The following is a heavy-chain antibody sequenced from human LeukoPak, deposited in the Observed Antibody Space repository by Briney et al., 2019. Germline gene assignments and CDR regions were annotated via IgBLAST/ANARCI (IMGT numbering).Heavy chain of an antibody. D-gene: IGHD1-26*01. CDR2: MNPNSGNT. J-gene: IGHJ4*02. CDR3: ARALSGSYRFYYFDY. V-gene: IGHV1-8*03. Sequence: ASVKVSCKASGYTFNNYDINWVRQAIGQGLEWMGWMNPNSGNTGYAQKFQGRVTITRNTSITTAYMELSSLRSDDTAVYYCARALSGSYRFYYFDYWGQGTLVTVSS. CDR1: GYTFNNYD.